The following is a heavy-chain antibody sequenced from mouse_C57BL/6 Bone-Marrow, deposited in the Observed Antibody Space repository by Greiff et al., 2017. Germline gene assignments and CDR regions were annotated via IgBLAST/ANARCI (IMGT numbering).Heavy chain of an antibody. CDR2: INPSNGGT. CDR3: ARGSSNYGSRHWYFDV. V-gene: IGHV1-53*01. Sequence: VQLQQPGTELVKPGASVKLSCKASGYTFTSYWMHWVKQRPGQGLEWIGNINPSNGGTNYNEKFKSKATLTVAQSSSTAYMQLSSLTSEDSAVYYCARGSSNYGSRHWYFDVWGTGTTVTGAS. J-gene: IGHJ1*03. CDR1: GYTFTSYW. D-gene: IGHD1-1*01.